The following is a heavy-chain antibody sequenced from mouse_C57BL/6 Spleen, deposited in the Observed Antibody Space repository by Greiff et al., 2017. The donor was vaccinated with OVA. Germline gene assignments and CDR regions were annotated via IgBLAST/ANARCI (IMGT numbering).Heavy chain of an antibody. CDR1: GYTFTSYW. CDR2: IDPSDSYT. J-gene: IGHJ2*01. CDR3: ARSRGSSDY. V-gene: IGHV1-50*01. D-gene: IGHD1-1*01. Sequence: QVQLQQPGAELVKPGASVKLSCKASGYTFTSYWMQWVKQRPGQGLEWIGEIDPSDSYTNYNQKFKGKATLTVDTSSSTAYMQLSSLTSEDSAVYYCARSRGSSDYWGLGTTLTVSS.